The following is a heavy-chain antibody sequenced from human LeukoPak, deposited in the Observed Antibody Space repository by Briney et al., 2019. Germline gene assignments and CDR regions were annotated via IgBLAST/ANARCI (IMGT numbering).Heavy chain of an antibody. CDR1: GFIFSNAW. D-gene: IGHD3-3*01. J-gene: IGHJ4*02. V-gene: IGHV3-15*01. Sequence: GGSLRLSCAASGFIFSNAWMSWVRQAPGKGLEWVGRIKSKTYGGTTDYAAPVKGRFTISRDDPKNTLYLQMNSLKTEDTAVYYCSTGQSGPLSDWGQGTLVTVSS. CDR2: IKSKTYGGTT. CDR3: STGQSGPLSD.